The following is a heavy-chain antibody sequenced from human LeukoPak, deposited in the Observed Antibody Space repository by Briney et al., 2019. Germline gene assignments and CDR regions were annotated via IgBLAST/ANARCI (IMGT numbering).Heavy chain of an antibody. D-gene: IGHD1-1*01. CDR2: IYHSGST. J-gene: IGHJ4*02. V-gene: IGHV4-30-2*01. Sequence: SQTLSLTCAVSGGSISSGGYSWSWIRQPPGKGLEWIGYIYHSGSTYYNPSLKSRVTISVDRSKNQFSLKLSSVTAADTAVYYCARASGGILDYWGQGTLSPSPQ. CDR3: ARASGGILDY. CDR1: GGSISSGGYS.